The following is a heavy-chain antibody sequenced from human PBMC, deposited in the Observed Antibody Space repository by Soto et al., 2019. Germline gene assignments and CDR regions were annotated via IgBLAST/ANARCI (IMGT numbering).Heavy chain of an antibody. D-gene: IGHD6-19*01. J-gene: IGHJ4*02. Sequence: LRLSCAASGFTFSNYAMGWVRQAPGKGLEWVSAIGGSGGNTYYADSVKGRFTISRDNSKNTLYLQMNSLRAEDTAVYYCAKTAEEVAGTVYGYWGQGTLVTVSS. V-gene: IGHV3-23*01. CDR1: GFTFSNYA. CDR3: AKTAEEVAGTVYGY. CDR2: IGGSGGNT.